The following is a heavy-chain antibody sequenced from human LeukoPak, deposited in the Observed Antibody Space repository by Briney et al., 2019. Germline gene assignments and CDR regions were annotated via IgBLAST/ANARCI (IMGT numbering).Heavy chain of an antibody. J-gene: IGHJ5*02. CDR3: ARVSEQWLVRRNWFDP. CDR1: GYTFTSYA. Sequence: ASVKVSCKASGYTFTSYAMNWVRQAPGQGLEWMGGIIPIFGTANYAQKFQGRVTITADESTSTAYMELSSLRSEDTAVYYCARVSEQWLVRRNWFDPWGQGTLVTVSS. D-gene: IGHD6-19*01. V-gene: IGHV1-69*13. CDR2: IIPIFGTA.